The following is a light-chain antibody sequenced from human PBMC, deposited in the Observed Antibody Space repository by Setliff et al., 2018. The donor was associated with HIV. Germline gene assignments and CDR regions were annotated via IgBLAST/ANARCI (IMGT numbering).Light chain of an antibody. Sequence: QSVLTQTPSASGTPGQGVTISCSGGSSNIGTNTVNWYQQLPGTAPKLLMYSDNQRPSGVPDRFSGSKSGTSASLAISGLQSEDEADYYCATWDDSLNGRVFGTGTKVTGL. CDR3: ATWDDSLNGRV. V-gene: IGLV1-44*01. CDR2: SDN. CDR1: SSNIGTNT. J-gene: IGLJ1*01.